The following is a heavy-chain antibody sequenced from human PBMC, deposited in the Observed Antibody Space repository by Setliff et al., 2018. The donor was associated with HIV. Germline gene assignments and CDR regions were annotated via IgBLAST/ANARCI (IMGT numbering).Heavy chain of an antibody. CDR1: GFTFSNFA. D-gene: IGHD2-2*01. J-gene: IGHJ6*03. CDR2: ISYDGSRI. CDR3: AASDYYYMDV. Sequence: PGGSLRLSCVASGFTFSNFAMHWVRQAPGKGLEWVSVISYDGSRIYYVDSVKGRFTISRDNAKNSLYLQMNSLRAEDTAVYYCAASDYYYMDVWGKGTTVTVSS. V-gene: IGHV3-30*07.